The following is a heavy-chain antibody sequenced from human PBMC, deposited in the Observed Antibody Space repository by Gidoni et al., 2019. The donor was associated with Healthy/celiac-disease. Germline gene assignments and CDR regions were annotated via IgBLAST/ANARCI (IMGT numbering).Heavy chain of an antibody. CDR2: INPSGGST. CDR3: ARDMGRFGDSCGMDV. V-gene: IGHV1-46*03. J-gene: IGHJ6*02. Sequence: QVQLVQSGAEVKKPGASVKVSCKASGYTFPSYYMHWVRQAPGQGLEWMGIINPSGGSTSYAQKFQGRVTMTRDTSTSTVYMELSSLRSEDTAVYYCARDMGRFGDSCGMDVWGQGTTVTVSS. D-gene: IGHD3-10*01. CDR1: GYTFPSYY.